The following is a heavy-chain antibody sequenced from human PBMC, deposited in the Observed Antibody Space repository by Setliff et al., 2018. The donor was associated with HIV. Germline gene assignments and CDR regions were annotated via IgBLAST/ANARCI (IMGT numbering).Heavy chain of an antibody. V-gene: IGHV3-23*01. D-gene: IGHD3-22*01. CDR1: GFTFSNYA. Sequence: LSLSCAASGFTFSNYAMSWVRQAPGEGLEWVSAILSTGERTFYADSVKGRFTISRDNSKNTVYLQMNSLRAEDTAEYYCAKELAASGLGYFDSWGRGILVTVS. J-gene: IGHJ4*02. CDR3: AKELAASGLGYFDS. CDR2: ILSTGERT.